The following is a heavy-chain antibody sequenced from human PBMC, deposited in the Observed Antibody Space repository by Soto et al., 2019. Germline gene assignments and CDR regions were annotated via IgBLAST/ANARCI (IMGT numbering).Heavy chain of an antibody. V-gene: IGHV3-74*01. Sequence: EVQLVESGGGLVQPGGSPRLSCAASGFTFSSYWMHWVRQGPGTGLVWVSRMTGDGSATGYAASVKGRFTISRDNTKNTLYLQMNSLRAEDTAVYYCGRDLEAAGTDWGQGTLVTVSS. CDR1: GFTFSSYW. CDR3: GRDLEAAGTD. CDR2: MTGDGSAT. J-gene: IGHJ4*02. D-gene: IGHD6-13*01.